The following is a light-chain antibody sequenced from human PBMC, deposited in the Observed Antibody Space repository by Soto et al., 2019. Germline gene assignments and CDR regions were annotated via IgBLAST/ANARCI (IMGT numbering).Light chain of an antibody. CDR1: QSISSW. CDR3: QQYNRYSGMYT. V-gene: IGKV1-5*01. CDR2: DAS. J-gene: IGKJ2*01. Sequence: DIQMTQSPSTLSASVGDRVTITCRASQSISSWLAWYQQKPGKAPKLLIYDASSLESGVPSRFSGSGSGTEFTPTISSLQPDDFATYYCQQYNRYSGMYTFGQGTKLEIK.